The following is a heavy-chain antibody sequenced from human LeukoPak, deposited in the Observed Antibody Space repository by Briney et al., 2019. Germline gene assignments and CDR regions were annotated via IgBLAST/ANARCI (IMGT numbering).Heavy chain of an antibody. CDR3: ATFQQQRRYAFDI. V-gene: IGHV1-24*01. CDR1: GGTFSSYA. J-gene: IGHJ3*02. D-gene: IGHD6-13*01. Sequence: ASVKVSCKASGGTFSSYAISWVRQAPGKGLEWMGGFDPEDGETIYAQKFQGRVTMTEDTSTDTAYMELSGLRSEDTAVYYCATFQQQRRYAFDIWGQGTMVTVSS. CDR2: FDPEDGET.